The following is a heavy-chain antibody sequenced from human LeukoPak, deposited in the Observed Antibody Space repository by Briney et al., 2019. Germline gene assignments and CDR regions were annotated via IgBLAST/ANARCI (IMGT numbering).Heavy chain of an antibody. J-gene: IGHJ5*02. CDR2: ISNDGSNE. V-gene: IGHV3-30*04. CDR1: GFSFSTYT. Sequence: GRSLRLSCAASGFSFSTYTMHWVRQAPGKGLEWVALISNDGSNEYYADSVKGRFTVSRDNSKNMVYLQLNSLKPEDTAVYFCARGEYCSGGTCFLIDTWGRGTQVTVSS. D-gene: IGHD2-15*01. CDR3: ARGEYCSGGTCFLIDT.